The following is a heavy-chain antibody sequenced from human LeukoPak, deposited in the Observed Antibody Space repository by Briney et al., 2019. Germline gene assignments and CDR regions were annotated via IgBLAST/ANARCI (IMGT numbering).Heavy chain of an antibody. Sequence: SETLSLTCAVNGGSFSGYYWSWIRQPPGKGLEWIGEINHSGSTNYNPSLKSRVTISVDTSKNQFSLKLSSVTAADTAVYYCARAIIVVVPAAIYYYYYMDVWGKGTTVTVSS. CDR1: GGSFSGYY. J-gene: IGHJ6*03. D-gene: IGHD2-2*01. CDR3: ARAIIVVVPAAIYYYYYMDV. CDR2: INHSGST. V-gene: IGHV4-34*01.